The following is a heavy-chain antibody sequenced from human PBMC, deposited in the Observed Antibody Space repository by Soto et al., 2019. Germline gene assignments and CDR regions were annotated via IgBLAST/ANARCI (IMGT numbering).Heavy chain of an antibody. Sequence: GGSLRLSCGASGFIFSKYSMNWVRQAPGKGLEWLSYISSNSVTIYYADSVRGRFTIFGDNAKNSLYLQMNSLRDEDTAVYYCAREDILGTRSFDYWGQGALVTVSS. CDR2: ISSNSVTI. J-gene: IGHJ4*02. V-gene: IGHV3-48*02. D-gene: IGHD1-26*01. CDR3: AREDILGTRSFDY. CDR1: GFIFSKYS.